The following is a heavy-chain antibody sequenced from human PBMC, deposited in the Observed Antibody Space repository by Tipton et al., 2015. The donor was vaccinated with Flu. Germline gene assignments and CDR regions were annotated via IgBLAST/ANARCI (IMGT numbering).Heavy chain of an antibody. CDR2: ISHSGST. Sequence: TLSLTCAVSGYSIGTGYYWGWIRQPPGKGLEWIGSISHSGSTYYKPSLKSRVTISLDTFQNQFSLKLNSVTAADTAVYYCARGTGVAYLDSWGRGTLVTVSS. CDR3: ARGTGVAYLDS. J-gene: IGHJ4*02. V-gene: IGHV4-38-2*01. CDR1: GYSIGTGYY. D-gene: IGHD1-1*01.